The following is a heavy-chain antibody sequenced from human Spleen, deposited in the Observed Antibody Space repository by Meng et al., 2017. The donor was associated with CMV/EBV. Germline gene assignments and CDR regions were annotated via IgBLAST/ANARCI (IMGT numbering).Heavy chain of an antibody. CDR2: INNSGST. V-gene: IGHV4-34*01. CDR1: SFSGYY. J-gene: IGHJ2*01. Sequence: SFSGYYWSWISQPPGKGLKWNGEINNSGSTNYNPSLMSRVTISVDTSKNQFSLKLSSVTAADTAVYYCARGGYVAAAGTTTYWYFDLWGRGTLVTVSS. D-gene: IGHD6-13*01. CDR3: ARGGYVAAAGTTTYWYFDL.